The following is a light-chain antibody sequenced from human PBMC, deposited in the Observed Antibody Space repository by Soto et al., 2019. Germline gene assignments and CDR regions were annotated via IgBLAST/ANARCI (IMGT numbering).Light chain of an antibody. J-gene: IGKJ1*01. CDR2: KAS. CDR1: QSISSW. CDR3: QQYISYPRT. Sequence: DIQMTPSPSTLSASVGDRVTITCRASQSISSWLAWYQQKPGKAPKLLMYKASYLQNGVPSRFSGSGSGTEFTLTISSLQPDDFAAYHCQQYISYPRTFGPGTKVEMK. V-gene: IGKV1-5*03.